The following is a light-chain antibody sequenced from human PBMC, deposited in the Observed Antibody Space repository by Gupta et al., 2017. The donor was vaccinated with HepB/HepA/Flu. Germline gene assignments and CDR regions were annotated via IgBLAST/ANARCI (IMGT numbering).Light chain of an antibody. CDR3: QSYDSSLSGSV. V-gene: IGLV1-40*01. J-gene: IGLJ2*01. CDR1: TPNIGAGYD. CDR2: DNK. Sequence: QSVLTQPPSMSAAPGQRVTISCTGSTPNIGAGYDVHWYQHLPGTAPKLLIYDNKNRPSGVPDRFSGSKSGTSASLAITGLQAEDEADYYCQSYDSSLSGSVFGGGTKLTVL.